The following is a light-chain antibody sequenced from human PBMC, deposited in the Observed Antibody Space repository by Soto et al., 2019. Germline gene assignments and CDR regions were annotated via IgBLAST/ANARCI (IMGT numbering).Light chain of an antibody. J-gene: IGLJ1*01. Sequence: QSVLTQPASLSGSPGQSITISCTVTSSDVGGYNYVSWYQQHPGKAPIIMIYDVSNRPSGVSNRFSGSKSGNTASLTIYGLQAEDEADYSCSSYRASSTTHSVFGAGIKLTV. CDR2: DVS. CDR3: SSYRASSTTHSV. V-gene: IGLV2-14*03. CDR1: SSDVGGYNY.